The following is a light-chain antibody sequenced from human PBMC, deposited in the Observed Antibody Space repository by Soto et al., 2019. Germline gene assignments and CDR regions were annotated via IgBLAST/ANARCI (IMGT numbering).Light chain of an antibody. CDR1: PSVTNY. Sequence: EIVLTQSPATLSLSPGERATLSCRASPSVTNYLAWYQQKPGQAPRLVIYGAFNRATGIPARFSGGGSGTDFTLTISSLVPEDFAVYYCQQRNIWPPITFGQGTRLEI. CDR2: GAF. CDR3: QQRNIWPPIT. V-gene: IGKV3-11*01. J-gene: IGKJ5*01.